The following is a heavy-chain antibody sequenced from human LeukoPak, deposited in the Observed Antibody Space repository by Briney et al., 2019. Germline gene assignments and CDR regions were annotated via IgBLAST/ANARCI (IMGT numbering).Heavy chain of an antibody. J-gene: IGHJ4*02. Sequence: PSDTLSLTCTVSGDSISSYYWSWIRQPAGKGLEWIGRIYTSGSTNYNPSLKSRGTMSVDTSNNQFSLKLSSVTAADTAVYYCARGKESSGYFYYFDYWGQGTLVTVSS. V-gene: IGHV4-4*07. CDR2: IYTSGST. CDR1: GDSISSYY. D-gene: IGHD3-22*01. CDR3: ARGKESSGYFYYFDY.